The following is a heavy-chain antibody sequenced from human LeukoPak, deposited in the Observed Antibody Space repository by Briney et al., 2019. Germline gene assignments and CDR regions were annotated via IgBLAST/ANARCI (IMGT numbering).Heavy chain of an antibody. V-gene: IGHV3-53*01. CDR2: IYSDGST. J-gene: IGHJ4*02. CDR1: GLPDKNLL. CDR3: AREKGRGVISPYYDY. D-gene: IGHD3-10*01. Sequence: GGPLRLSCAASGLPDKNLLMIEVRQARGKGGEFFSVIYSDGSTYYEDSVKGRFTISRDTSKNTLSLQMNSLRVEDTAVYYCAREKGRGVISPYYDYWGQGTRVTVSS.